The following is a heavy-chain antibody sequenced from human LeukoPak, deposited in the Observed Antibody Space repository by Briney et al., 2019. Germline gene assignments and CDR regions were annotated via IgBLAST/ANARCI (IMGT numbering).Heavy chain of an antibody. V-gene: IGHV3-66*01. CDR1: EFSVGSNY. D-gene: IGHD5-18*01. J-gene: IGHJ6*03. CDR2: IYSGGST. Sequence: GGSLRLSCVASEFSVGSNYMTWVRQAPGKGLEWVSLIYSGGSTYYADSVKGRFTISRDNSKNTLYLQMNSLRAEDTAVYYCASSLVAGYYYYNYYYMDVWGKGTTVTVSS. CDR3: ASSLVAGYYYYNYYYMDV.